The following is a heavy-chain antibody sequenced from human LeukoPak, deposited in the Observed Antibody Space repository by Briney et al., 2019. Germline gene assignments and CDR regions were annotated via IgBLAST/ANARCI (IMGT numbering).Heavy chain of an antibody. CDR1: GFTFSSYS. CDR3: ARGVYYYDSSGSFDY. J-gene: IGHJ4*02. CDR2: ISSSSSYI. D-gene: IGHD3-22*01. Sequence: PGGSLRLSCAVSGFTFSSYSKNWVRQAPGKGLEWVSSISSSSSYIYYADSVKGRFTISRDNAKNSLYLQMNSLRAEDTAVYYCARGVYYYDSSGSFDYWGQGTLVTVSS. V-gene: IGHV3-21*01.